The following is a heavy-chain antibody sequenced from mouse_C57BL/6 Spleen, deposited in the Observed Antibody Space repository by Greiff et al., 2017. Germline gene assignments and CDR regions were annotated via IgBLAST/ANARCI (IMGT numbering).Heavy chain of an antibody. J-gene: IGHJ4*01. D-gene: IGHD2-2*01. V-gene: IGHV1-52*01. Sequence: VQLQQPGAELVRPGSSVKLSCKASGYTFTSYWMHWVKQRPIQGLEWIGNIDPSDSETHYNQKFKDKATLTVDKSSSTAYMQLSSLTSEDSAVYYCARTDDGYAFYARDDWGQGTSVTVSS. CDR3: ARTDDGYAFYARDD. CDR2: IDPSDSET. CDR1: GYTFTSYW.